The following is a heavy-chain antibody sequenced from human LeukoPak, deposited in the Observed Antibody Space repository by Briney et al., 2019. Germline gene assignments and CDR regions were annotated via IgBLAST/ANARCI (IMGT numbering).Heavy chain of an antibody. CDR1: GGSFSGYY. Sequence: SETLSLTCAVYGGSFSGYYWSWIRQPPGKGLEWMGEINHSGSTNYNTSLKSRVTISVDTSKNQFSLKLSAVTAADTAVYYCARGGSYYYDSSGKVYAFDIWGQGTMVTVSS. CDR3: ARGGSYYYDSSGKVYAFDI. D-gene: IGHD3-22*01. J-gene: IGHJ3*02. CDR2: INHSGST. V-gene: IGHV4-34*01.